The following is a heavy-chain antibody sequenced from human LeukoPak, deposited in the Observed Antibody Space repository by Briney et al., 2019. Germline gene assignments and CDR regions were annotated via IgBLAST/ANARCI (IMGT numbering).Heavy chain of an antibody. CDR3: ARAKSPENYDILTGYYNVGPAHEWFDP. V-gene: IGHV3-21*01. CDR2: ISSSSSYI. CDR1: GFTFSSYS. Sequence: PGGSLRLSCAASGFTFSSYSMNWVRQAPGKGLEWVSPISSSSSYIYYADSVKGRFTISRDNAKNSLYLQMNSLRAEDTAVYYCARAKSPENYDILTGYYNVGPAHEWFDPWGQGTLVTVSS. J-gene: IGHJ5*02. D-gene: IGHD3-9*01.